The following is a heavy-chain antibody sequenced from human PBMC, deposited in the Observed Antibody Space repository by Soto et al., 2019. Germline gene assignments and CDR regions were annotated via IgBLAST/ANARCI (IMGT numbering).Heavy chain of an antibody. D-gene: IGHD3-10*01. Sequence: GGSLRLSCAASGFTFSSYAMSWVRQAPGKGLDLVSTISGSGDTTYYADSVRGRFTISRDNSENTLYLQMHSLRAEDTAIYYCAKVGGAHGSGTLIPNYYYYYGMDVWGRGTTVTVSS. CDR3: AKVGGAHGSGTLIPNYYYYYGMDV. V-gene: IGHV3-23*01. CDR1: GFTFSSYA. J-gene: IGHJ6*02. CDR2: ISGSGDTT.